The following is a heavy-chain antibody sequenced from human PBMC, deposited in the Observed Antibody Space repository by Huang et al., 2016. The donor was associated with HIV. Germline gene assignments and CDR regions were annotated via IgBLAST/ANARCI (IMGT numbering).Heavy chain of an antibody. V-gene: IGHV3-74*01. CDR3: ARGTRLTGLWYFDL. CDR2: IKGDGSST. D-gene: IGHD7-27*01. Sequence: EVQLVESGGGLVQPGGSLRLSCAASGFTFSSYWMHWVRQAPGKGLVWVLRIKGDGSSTNSADSVKGPFTISRDNAKNTLYVQVNSLRAEDTAVYYCARGTRLTGLWYFDLWGRGTLVIVSS. J-gene: IGHJ2*01. CDR1: GFTFSSYW.